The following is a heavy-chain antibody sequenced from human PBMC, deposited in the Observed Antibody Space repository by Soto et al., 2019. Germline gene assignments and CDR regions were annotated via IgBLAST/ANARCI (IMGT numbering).Heavy chain of an antibody. Sequence: PSETVSLTCAVSGYSISSGYYWGWIRQPPGKGLEWIGSIYHSGSTYYNPSLKSRVTISVDTSKNQFSLKLSSVTAADTAVYYCASRGLATNAFDIWGQGTMVTVSS. J-gene: IGHJ3*02. D-gene: IGHD5-12*01. V-gene: IGHV4-38-2*01. CDR1: GYSISSGYY. CDR2: IYHSGST. CDR3: ASRGLATNAFDI.